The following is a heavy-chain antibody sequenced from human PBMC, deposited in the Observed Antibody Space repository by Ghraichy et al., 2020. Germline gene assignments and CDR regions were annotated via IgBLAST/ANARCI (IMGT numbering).Heavy chain of an antibody. CDR1: GGSISSSSYY. V-gene: IGHV4-39*01. Sequence: SETLSLTCTVSGGSISSSSYYWGWIRQPPGKGLEWIGSIYYSGSTYYNPSLKSRVTISVDTSKNQFSLKLSSVTAADTAVYYCARHSDSGSYLHWGQGTLVTVSS. D-gene: IGHD1-26*01. CDR2: IYYSGST. CDR3: ARHSDSGSYLH. J-gene: IGHJ4*02.